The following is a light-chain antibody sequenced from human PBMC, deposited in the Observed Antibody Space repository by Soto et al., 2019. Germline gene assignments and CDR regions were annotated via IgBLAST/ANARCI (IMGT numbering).Light chain of an antibody. CDR3: QQRSNWPPALT. J-gene: IGKJ4*01. CDR2: DTS. V-gene: IGKV3-11*01. CDR1: QSVSGS. Sequence: ELVLTQSPATLSLSPGDRDTLSCRASQSVSGSLAWYQQKPGQAPRLLIYDTSNRATGIPARFSGSGSGPDFTRTISSLEPEDFAVYYCQQRSNWPPALTFGGGTKVQIK.